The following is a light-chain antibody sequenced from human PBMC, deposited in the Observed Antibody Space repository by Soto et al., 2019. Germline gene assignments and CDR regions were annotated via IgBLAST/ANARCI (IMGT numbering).Light chain of an antibody. Sequence: EIVMAQSPATLSVSPGERATLSCRASQSISSKLAWYQQKPGQAPSLLIYGAFTRATGIPARFSGTGSGTEFTLTISSLQSEDFALYYCQQYNDWPLTFGQGTKVDI. CDR1: QSISSK. CDR3: QQYNDWPLT. V-gene: IGKV3-15*01. CDR2: GAF. J-gene: IGKJ1*01.